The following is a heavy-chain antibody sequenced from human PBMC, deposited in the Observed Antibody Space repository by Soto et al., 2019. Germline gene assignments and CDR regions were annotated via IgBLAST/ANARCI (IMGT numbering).Heavy chain of an antibody. V-gene: IGHV5-10-1*01. D-gene: IGHD3-22*01. CDR1: GYSFTTYW. Sequence: PGESLKISCQASGYSFTTYWISWVRQMPGKGLECMGRIDPTDSYTDYGPSFEGHVTMSVDRSINTAYLEWSSLKASDSAMYYCARLTLAQDSSGYYLIFDYWGQGTLVTVSS. CDR3: ARLTLAQDSSGYYLIFDY. J-gene: IGHJ4*02. CDR2: IDPTDSYT.